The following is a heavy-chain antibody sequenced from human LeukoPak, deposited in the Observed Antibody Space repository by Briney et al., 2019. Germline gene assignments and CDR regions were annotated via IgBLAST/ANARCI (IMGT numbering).Heavy chain of an antibody. V-gene: IGHV1-2*02. CDR2: INPRFGDT. J-gene: IGHJ3*01. CDR3: AKSRRLGAPRDAFDL. Sequence: ASVKVSFKASGYTFTGYYIHWVRRAPGQGLECMGWINPRFGDTNYGQKFQGRVTMTRDTSINTTFMELTRLRSDDTAVYYCAKSRRLGAPRDAFDLWGQGTMVTVSS. CDR1: GYTFTGYY. D-gene: IGHD1-26*01.